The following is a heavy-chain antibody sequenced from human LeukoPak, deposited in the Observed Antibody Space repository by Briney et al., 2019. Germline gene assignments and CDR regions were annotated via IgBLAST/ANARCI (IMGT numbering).Heavy chain of an antibody. CDR1: GFIFSNYA. J-gene: IGHJ4*02. CDR2: ISGSDGST. Sequence: PGGSLRLPRAASGFIFSNYAMSWVRQAPGKGLEWVSTISGSDGSTYYADSVKGRFTISRDNSKNTLYLQMNSLRVDDTAVYYCAKLRSGDPVAATNYWGQGTLVTVSS. CDR3: AKLRSGDPVAATNY. V-gene: IGHV3-23*01. D-gene: IGHD2-15*01.